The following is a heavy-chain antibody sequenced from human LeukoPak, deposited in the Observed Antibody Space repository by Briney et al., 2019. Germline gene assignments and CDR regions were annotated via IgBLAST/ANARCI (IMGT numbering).Heavy chain of an antibody. CDR1: GYSFTSYW. J-gene: IGHJ4*02. D-gene: IGHD3-3*01. CDR2: IYPGDSDT. Sequence: GESRKISCKGSGYSFTSYWIGWVRQMPGKDLGWMGIIYPGDSDTRYSPSFQGQVTISAAKSISTAYLQWSSLKASDTAMYYCARRITIFGVVNYFDYWGQGTLVTVSS. V-gene: IGHV5-51*01. CDR3: ARRITIFGVVNYFDY.